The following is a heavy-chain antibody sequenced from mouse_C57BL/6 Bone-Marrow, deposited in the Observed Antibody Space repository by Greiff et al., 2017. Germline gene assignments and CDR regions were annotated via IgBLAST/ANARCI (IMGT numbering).Heavy chain of an antibody. J-gene: IGHJ3*01. CDR1: EYEFPSHD. CDR3: ARIYDGYYAFAY. CDR2: INSDGGST. D-gene: IGHD2-3*01. Sequence: DVQLVESGGGLVQPGESLKLSCESNEYEFPSHDMSWVRKTPEKRLELVAAINSDGGSTYYPDTMERRFIISRDNTKKTLYLQMSSLRSEDTAWYYCARIYDGYYAFAYWGQGTLVTVSA. V-gene: IGHV5-2*01.